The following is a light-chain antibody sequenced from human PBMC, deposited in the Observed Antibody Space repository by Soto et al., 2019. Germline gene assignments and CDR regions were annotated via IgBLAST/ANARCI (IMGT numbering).Light chain of an antibody. CDR2: SNN. CDR3: AAWDDSLSGVV. CDR1: SSNIGSNY. J-gene: IGLJ2*01. V-gene: IGLV1-47*02. Sequence: QSVLTQPPSASGTPGQRVTFSCSGSSSNIGSNYVYWYQQLPGTAPKLLIYSNNLRPSGVPDRFSGSKSGTSASLAISGLQAEDEADYYCAAWDDSLSGVVFGGGTQQTVL.